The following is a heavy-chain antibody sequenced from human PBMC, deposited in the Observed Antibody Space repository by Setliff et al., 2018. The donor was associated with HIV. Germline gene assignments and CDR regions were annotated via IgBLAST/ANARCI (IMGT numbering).Heavy chain of an antibody. D-gene: IGHD6-19*01. CDR3: ARQGAVAGKNDAFDI. J-gene: IGHJ3*02. V-gene: IGHV5-51*01. Sequence: PGESLKISCKGSGYSFTSNWIGWVRQMPGKGLEWMGIIYPGDSDTRYSPSFQGQVTISADKSINTAFLQWSSLKASDTAMYYCARQGAVAGKNDAFDIWGQGTMVTVSS. CDR2: IYPGDSDT. CDR1: GYSFTSNW.